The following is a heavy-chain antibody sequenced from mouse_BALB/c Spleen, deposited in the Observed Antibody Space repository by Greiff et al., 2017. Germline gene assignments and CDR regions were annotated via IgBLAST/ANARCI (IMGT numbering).Heavy chain of an antibody. Sequence: QVQLQQPGAELVKPGASVKMSCKASGYTFTSYNMHWVKQTPGQGLEWIGAIYPGNGDTSYNQKFKGKATLTADKSSSTAYMQLSSLTSEDSAVYYCAREDGNSYAMDYWGQGTSVTVSS. V-gene: IGHV1-12*01. CDR2: IYPGNGDT. CDR1: GYTFTSYN. J-gene: IGHJ4*01. CDR3: AREDGNSYAMDY. D-gene: IGHD2-1*01.